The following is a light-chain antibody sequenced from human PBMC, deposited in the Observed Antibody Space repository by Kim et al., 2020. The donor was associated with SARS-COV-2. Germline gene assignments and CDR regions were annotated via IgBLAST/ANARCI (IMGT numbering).Light chain of an antibody. CDR1: RSYVGGYNY. CDR3: SSYTSTSTPWV. J-gene: IGLJ3*02. CDR2: DVS. V-gene: IGLV2-14*03. Sequence: QSITITCTGTRSYVGGYNYVSWYQQHPGKAPKRMIYDVSKRPSGVSDRFSGSKSGNTASLTISGLQAEDEADYYCSSYTSTSTPWVFGGGTQLTVL.